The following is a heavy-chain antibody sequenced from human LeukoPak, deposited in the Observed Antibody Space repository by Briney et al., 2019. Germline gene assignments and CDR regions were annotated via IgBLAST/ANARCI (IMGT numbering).Heavy chain of an antibody. CDR3: ARARLRYFDWLSFGRAFDI. Sequence: PSETLSLTCAVYDGSFSDHYWKWIRQPPGKGLEWIGYIYYSGSTYYNPSLKSRVTISVDTSKNQFSLKLSSVTAADTAVYYCARARLRYFDWLSFGRAFDIWGQGTMVTVSS. J-gene: IGHJ3*02. CDR2: IYYSGST. CDR1: DGSFSDHY. V-gene: IGHV4-30-4*01. D-gene: IGHD3-9*01.